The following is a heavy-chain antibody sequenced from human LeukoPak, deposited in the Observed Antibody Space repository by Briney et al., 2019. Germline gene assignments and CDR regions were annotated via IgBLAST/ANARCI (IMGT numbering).Heavy chain of an antibody. D-gene: IGHD3-10*01. J-gene: IGHJ4*02. V-gene: IGHV3-30*02. CDR3: AKNPGGITILRGVPLEY. CDR2: IRYDGTNK. CDR1: GFTFSSYG. Sequence: GGSLRLSCAASGFTFSSYGMHWVRQAPGKGLEWVAFIRYDGTNKYYADSVKGRFTISRDNSKSTMSLQMNSLRAEDTAVYYCAKNPGGITILRGVPLEYWGQGTLVTVSS.